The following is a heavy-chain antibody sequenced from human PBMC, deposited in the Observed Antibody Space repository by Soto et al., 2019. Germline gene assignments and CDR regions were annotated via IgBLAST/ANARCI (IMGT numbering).Heavy chain of an antibody. V-gene: IGHV1-18*01. D-gene: IGHD3-22*01. CDR1: GYTFTSYG. J-gene: IGHJ4*02. CDR3: AREGYYDSSGPWPTNFDY. CDR2: ISAYNGNT. Sequence: GPPVKVSCKASGYTFTSYGISWVRQAPGQGLEWMGWISAYNGNTNYAQKLQGRVTMTTDTSTSTAYMELRSLRSDDTAVYYCAREGYYDSSGPWPTNFDYWGQGTLVTVSS.